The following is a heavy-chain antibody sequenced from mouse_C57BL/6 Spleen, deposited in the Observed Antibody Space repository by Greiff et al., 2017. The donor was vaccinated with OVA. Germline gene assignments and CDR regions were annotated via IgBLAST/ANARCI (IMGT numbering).Heavy chain of an antibody. D-gene: IGHD1-2*01. Sequence: EVQLQESGPGMVKPSQSLSLTCTVTGYSITSGYDWHWIRHFPGNKLEWMGYISYSGSTNYNPSLKSRISITHDTSKNHFFLKLNSVTTEDTATYYCARKEYYGVIDVWGTGTTVTVSS. CDR2: ISYSGST. J-gene: IGHJ1*03. CDR3: ARKEYYGVIDV. CDR1: GYSITSGYD. V-gene: IGHV3-1*01.